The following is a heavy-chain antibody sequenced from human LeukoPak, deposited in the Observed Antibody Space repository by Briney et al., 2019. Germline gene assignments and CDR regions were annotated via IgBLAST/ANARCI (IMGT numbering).Heavy chain of an antibody. J-gene: IGHJ3*02. CDR2: IYTSGST. CDR1: GGSISSSSYY. D-gene: IGHD3-16*01. CDR3: ARDMIAGLDAFDI. Sequence: SETLSLTCTVSGGSISSSSYYWGWIRQPPGKGLEWIGRIYTSGSTNYNPSLKSRVTMSVDTSKNQFSLKLSSVTAADTAVYYCARDMIAGLDAFDIWGHGTMVTVSS. V-gene: IGHV4-39*07.